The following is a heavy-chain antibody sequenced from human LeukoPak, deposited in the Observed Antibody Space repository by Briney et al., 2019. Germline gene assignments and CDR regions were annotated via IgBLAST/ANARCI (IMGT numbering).Heavy chain of an antibody. CDR3: ARVYVVRGVNNNFDY. Sequence: ASVKVSCKASGYTFTSYYMHWVRQAPGQGFEWMGIINPSGGSTSYAQKFQGRVTMTRDTSTSTVYMELSSLRSEDTAVYYCARVYVVRGVNNNFDYWGQGTLVTVSS. CDR1: GYTFTSYY. V-gene: IGHV1-46*01. D-gene: IGHD3-10*01. CDR2: INPSGGST. J-gene: IGHJ4*02.